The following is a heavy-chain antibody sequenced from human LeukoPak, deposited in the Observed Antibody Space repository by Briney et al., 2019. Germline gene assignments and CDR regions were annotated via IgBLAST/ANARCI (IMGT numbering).Heavy chain of an antibody. V-gene: IGHV4-59*01. D-gene: IGHD6-19*01. CDR2: IYYSGST. J-gene: IGHJ4*02. CDR3: ARGEYSSGWYYFDY. Sequence: SETLSLTCTVSGGSISSYYWSWIRQPPGKGLEWIGYIYYSGSTNYNPSLKSRVTISVDTSKNQFSLKLSSVTAADTAVYYCARGEYSSGWYYFDYWDQGTLVTVSS. CDR1: GGSISSYY.